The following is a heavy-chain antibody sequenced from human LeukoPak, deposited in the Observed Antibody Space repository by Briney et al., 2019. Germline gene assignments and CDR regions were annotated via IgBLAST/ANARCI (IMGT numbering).Heavy chain of an antibody. CDR3: FTGSEFYYDC. Sequence: AMSLRLSCVASGVPFTRNSMGWVRQAPGKVLEWGAVTSPDGSQQYYANAVKGRITISKENSKHTVFLQMNRLTSENKALYSCFTGSEFYYDCWGQQSLLTVCS. J-gene: IGHJ4*02. V-gene: IGHV3-30*01. D-gene: IGHD1-14*01. CDR1: GVPFTRNS. CDR2: TSPDGSQQ.